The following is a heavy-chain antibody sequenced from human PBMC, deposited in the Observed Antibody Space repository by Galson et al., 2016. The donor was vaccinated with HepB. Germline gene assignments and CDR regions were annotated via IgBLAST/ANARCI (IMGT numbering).Heavy chain of an antibody. D-gene: IGHD5-18*01. CDR1: GFTFSYYA. CDR2: ISYDGNTK. CDR3: AKVLREYSYGYSGWYFDL. J-gene: IGHJ2*01. Sequence: SLRLSCAASGFTFSYYAIHWVRQAPGKGLEWVAVISYDGNTKYYVDSVKGRFTISRDNSKNTLYLQMNSLKSEDTAVYHCAKVLREYSYGYSGWYFDLWGRGTLVTVSS. V-gene: IGHV3-30*01.